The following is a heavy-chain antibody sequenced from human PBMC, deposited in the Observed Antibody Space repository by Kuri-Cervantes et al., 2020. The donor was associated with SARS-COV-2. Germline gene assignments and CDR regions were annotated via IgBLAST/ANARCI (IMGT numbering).Heavy chain of an antibody. Sequence: SETLSLTCTVSGGSISSYYWSWIRQPAGKGLEWIGRIYTSGSTNYNPSLKSRVTMSVDTSKNQFSLKLSSVTAADTAVYYCARGHWSGYSNAAEMGAFDIWGQGTMVTVSS. CDR3: ARGHWSGYSNAAEMGAFDI. J-gene: IGHJ3*02. D-gene: IGHD3-3*01. V-gene: IGHV4-4*07. CDR1: GGSISSYY. CDR2: IYTSGST.